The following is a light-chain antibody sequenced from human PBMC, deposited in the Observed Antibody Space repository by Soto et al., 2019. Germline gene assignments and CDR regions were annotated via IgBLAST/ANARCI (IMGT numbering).Light chain of an antibody. J-gene: IGLJ1*01. CDR1: NIGSKS. CDR3: QVWDSSSDHRGV. Sequence: SNELTQPPSVSVAPGKTARITCGGNNIGSKSVHWYQQKPGQAPVLVIYYDSDRPSGIPERFSGSNSGNTATLTISRVEAGDEADYYCQVWDSSSDHRGVFGTGTKLTVL. V-gene: IGLV3-21*04. CDR2: YDS.